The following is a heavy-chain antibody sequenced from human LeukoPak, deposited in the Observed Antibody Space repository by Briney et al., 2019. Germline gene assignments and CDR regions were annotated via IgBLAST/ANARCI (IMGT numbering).Heavy chain of an antibody. CDR2: ISSIGSTI. J-gene: IGHJ4*02. D-gene: IGHD4-23*01. V-gene: IGHV3-48*03. CDR1: GFTFSIYE. Sequence: GGSLRLSCAASGFTFSIYEMNWVRQAPGKGLEWFSYISSIGSTIYYADSVKGRFTISRDNAKNSLYLQMNSLRAEDTAVYYCRGGNYVPLIAGRAPSSDYWGQGTMVTVSS. CDR3: RGGNYVPLIAGRAPSSDY.